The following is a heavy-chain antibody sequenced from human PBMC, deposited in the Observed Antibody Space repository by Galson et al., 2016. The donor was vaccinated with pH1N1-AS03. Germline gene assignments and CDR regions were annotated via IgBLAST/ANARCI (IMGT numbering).Heavy chain of an antibody. V-gene: IGHV2-5*02. Sequence: PALVKPTQTLTLTCSVSGVSVTSSGVGVGWFRQPPGKALEWLALVYWDETRRYSPSLENSPTITKDSSKTQVGLTVTIVDPVDIATYFCTLPNSGGNAFEIWGPGTMVTVSS. J-gene: IGHJ3*02. D-gene: IGHD2/OR15-2a*01. CDR2: VYWDETR. CDR1: GVSVTSSGVG. CDR3: TLPNSGGNAFEI.